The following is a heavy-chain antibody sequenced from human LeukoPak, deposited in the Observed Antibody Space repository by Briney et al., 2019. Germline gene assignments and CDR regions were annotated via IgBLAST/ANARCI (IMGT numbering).Heavy chain of an antibody. V-gene: IGHV3-23*01. J-gene: IGHJ4*02. Sequence: GGSLRLSCVSSGFIFSHYAMSWVRQAPGKGLEWVSSISGSGGSTHYVDSVKGRFTISRDKTKNTLYLQMNSLRAGDTAVYYCAKSSYYDASGYCREFYFDSWGQGTLVTVSS. CDR2: ISGSGGST. CDR1: GFIFSHYA. CDR3: AKSSYYDASGYCREFYFDS. D-gene: IGHD3-22*01.